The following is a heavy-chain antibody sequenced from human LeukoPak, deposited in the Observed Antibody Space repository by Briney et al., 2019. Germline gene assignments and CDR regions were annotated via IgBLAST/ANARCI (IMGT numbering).Heavy chain of an antibody. V-gene: IGHV1-69*01. D-gene: IGHD2-15*01. J-gene: IGHJ6*02. CDR2: IIPIFGTA. CDR3: ARVVVVAATPIVPNYGMDV. CDR1: GGTFSSYA. Sequence: GSSVNVSCKASGGTFSSYAISWVRQAPGQGLEWVGGIIPIFGTANYAQKFQGRVTITADESTSTAYMELSSLRSEDTAVYYCARVVVVAATPIVPNYGMDVWGQGTTVTVPS.